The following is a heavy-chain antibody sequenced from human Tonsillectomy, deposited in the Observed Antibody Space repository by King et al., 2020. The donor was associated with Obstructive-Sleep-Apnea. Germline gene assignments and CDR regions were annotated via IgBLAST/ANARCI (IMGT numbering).Heavy chain of an antibody. Sequence: VQLVESGGGVVQPGRSLRLSCAASGFMFNSYGMHWVRQAPGKGLEWVAVISSDGRNKYYADSVKGRFTISRDNLKNTLYLQMNNLRAEDTAMYYCAKGGVGYSDGRDYFDYWGQGTLVTVSS. D-gene: IGHD5-12*01. V-gene: IGHV3-30*18. CDR2: ISSDGRNK. CDR3: AKGGVGYSDGRDYFDY. J-gene: IGHJ4*02. CDR1: GFMFNSYG.